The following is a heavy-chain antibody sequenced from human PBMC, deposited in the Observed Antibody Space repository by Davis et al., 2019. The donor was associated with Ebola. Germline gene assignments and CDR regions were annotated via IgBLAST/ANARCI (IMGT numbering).Heavy chain of an antibody. D-gene: IGHD3-3*01. CDR2: IKTDGSEE. V-gene: IGHV3-7*01. Sequence: GGSLRLSCAASGFSFSSYDMHWVRQAPGKGLEWVANIKTDGSEEHYVDSVKGRFTMSRDNAKNSLYLQLDSLRDEDTAVYYCARWGLRGNYDSWSGSDYYFDYWGQGILVTVS. CDR3: ARWGLRGNYDSWSGSDYYFDY. J-gene: IGHJ4*02. CDR1: GFSFSSYD.